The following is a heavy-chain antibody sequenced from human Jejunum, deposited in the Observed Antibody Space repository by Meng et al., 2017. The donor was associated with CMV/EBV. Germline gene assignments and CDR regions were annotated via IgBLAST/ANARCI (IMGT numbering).Heavy chain of an antibody. V-gene: IGHV3-7*01. D-gene: IGHD3-9*01. J-gene: IGHJ3*02. CDR2: IKQDGSVR. CDR1: GFTFSGDW. Sequence: AAGFTFSGDWRAWVRQAPGKGLEWLTNIKQDGSVRNYVDSVKGRFTVSRDNAKNSLYLQMSSLRAEDTAIYYCTTDRYGGAYDIWGQGTMVTVSS. CDR3: TTDRYGGAYDI.